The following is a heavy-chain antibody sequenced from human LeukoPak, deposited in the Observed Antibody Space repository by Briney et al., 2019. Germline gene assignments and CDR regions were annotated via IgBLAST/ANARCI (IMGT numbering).Heavy chain of an antibody. CDR2: MSPNSGNT. D-gene: IGHD6-6*01. J-gene: IGHJ4*02. CDR3: ARGEGSSYPY. Sequence: ASVKVSCKASGYTFTSYDINWVRQATGQGLEWVGWMSPNSGNTGYAQKFQGRVTITRNTSISTAYMELSSLRSEDTAVYYCARGEGSSYPYWGQGTLVTVSS. CDR1: GYTFTSYD. V-gene: IGHV1-8*03.